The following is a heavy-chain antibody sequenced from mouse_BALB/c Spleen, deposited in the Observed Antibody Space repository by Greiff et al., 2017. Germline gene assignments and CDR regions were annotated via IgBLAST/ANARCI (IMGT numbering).Heavy chain of an antibody. Sequence: DVMLVESGGGLVKPGGSLKLSCAASGFTFSSYTMSWVRQTPEKRLEWVATISSGGSYTYYPDSVKGRFTISRDNAKNTLYLQMSSLKSEDTAMYYCTRDGYYVWGQGTTLTVSS. D-gene: IGHD2-3*01. V-gene: IGHV5-6-4*01. CDR1: GFTFSSYT. CDR3: TRDGYYV. J-gene: IGHJ2*01. CDR2: ISSGGSYT.